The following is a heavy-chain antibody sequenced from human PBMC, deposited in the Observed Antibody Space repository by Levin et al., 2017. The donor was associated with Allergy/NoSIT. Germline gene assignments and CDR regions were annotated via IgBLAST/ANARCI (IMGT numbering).Heavy chain of an antibody. V-gene: IGHV4-39*07. CDR2: IYYSGST. D-gene: IGHD4-11*01. J-gene: IGHJ4*02. CDR1: GGSIGSSSYF. CDR3: ARETSSALHY. Sequence: NPSETLSLTCTVSGGSIGSSSYFWGWVRQPPGKGLEWIGSIYYSGSTYYKPSLKSRVTISVDTSKNHFSLKLSSVTAADTAIYYCARETSSALHYWGQGTLVTVSS.